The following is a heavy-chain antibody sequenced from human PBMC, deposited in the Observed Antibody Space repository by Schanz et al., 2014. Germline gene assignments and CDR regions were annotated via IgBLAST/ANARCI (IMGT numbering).Heavy chain of an antibody. J-gene: IGHJ5*02. D-gene: IGHD2-8*01. CDR3: ARESSNDIVLVAGAVFDP. Sequence: VQLADSGGGLVQPGGSLSLSCAASGFTFSTSTMHWVRQAPGKGLEWVSLISDSGDTAYYADAVKGRFTISRDTAKNAVYLQMNSLRPGDTAVYYGARESSNDIVLVAGAVFDPWGEGILVDVSP. CDR2: ISDSGDTA. V-gene: IGHV3-64*04. CDR1: GFTFSTST.